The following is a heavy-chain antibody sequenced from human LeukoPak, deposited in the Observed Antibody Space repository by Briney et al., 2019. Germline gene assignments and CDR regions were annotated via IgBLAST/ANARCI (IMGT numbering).Heavy chain of an antibody. CDR1: GFTFSSYE. V-gene: IGHV3-21*05. Sequence: KPGGSLRLSCAASGFTFSSYEMNWVRQAPGKGLEWVSYISSSSSYIYYADSVKGRFTISRDNAKNSLYLQMNSLRVEDTAVYYCARAHNWKYGTFDYWGQGTLVTVSS. J-gene: IGHJ4*02. D-gene: IGHD1-7*01. CDR3: ARAHNWKYGTFDY. CDR2: ISSSSSYI.